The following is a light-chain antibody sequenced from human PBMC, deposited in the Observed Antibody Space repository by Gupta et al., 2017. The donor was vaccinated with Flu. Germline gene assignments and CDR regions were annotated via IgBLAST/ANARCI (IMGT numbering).Light chain of an antibody. J-gene: IGLJ1*01. CDR1: SSDVGNYNHNY. CDR2: YMQ. Sequence: SCTGTSSDVGNYNHNYVSCFHQHPAKAPPLIIYYMQNRPSGVSAPFASATTGDTAAPTTSSLQIEDDADDYYCAYTDINTLRYVFGTGTRVTVL. CDR3: CAYTDINTLRYV. V-gene: IGLV2-14*03.